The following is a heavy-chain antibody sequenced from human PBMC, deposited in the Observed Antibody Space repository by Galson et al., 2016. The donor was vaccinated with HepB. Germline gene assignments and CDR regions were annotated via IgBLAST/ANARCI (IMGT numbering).Heavy chain of an antibody. CDR3: ARDSSAGDIS. D-gene: IGHD2-21*02. Sequence: SLRLSCAASGFTFGNYRMNWVRQAPGKGLEWVSFISSSTSYIYYADSVKGRFTISRDNAKNSLYLQMNRLRAEDTAVYYCARDSSAGDISWGQGTLVTVSS. J-gene: IGHJ4*02. CDR2: ISSSTSYI. CDR1: GFTFGNYR. V-gene: IGHV3-21*01.